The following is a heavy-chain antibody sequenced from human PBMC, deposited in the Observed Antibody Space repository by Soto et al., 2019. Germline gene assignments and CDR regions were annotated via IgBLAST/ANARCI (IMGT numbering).Heavy chain of an antibody. Sequence: GGSLRLSCAASGFTLSSYWMSWVRQAPGKGLEWVANIKQDGSEKYYVDSVEGRFTISRDNAKNSLYLQMNSLRAEDTAVYYCARAYSGTYYFFDYWGQGTLVTVSS. CDR2: IKQDGSEK. CDR3: ARAYSGTYYFFDY. J-gene: IGHJ4*02. D-gene: IGHD1-26*01. CDR1: GFTLSSYW. V-gene: IGHV3-7*05.